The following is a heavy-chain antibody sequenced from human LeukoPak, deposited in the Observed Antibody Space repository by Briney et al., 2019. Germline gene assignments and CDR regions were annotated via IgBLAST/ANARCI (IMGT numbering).Heavy chain of an antibody. D-gene: IGHD6-25*01. V-gene: IGHV3-30-3*01. Sequence: GGSLRLSCAASGFTFSSYAMHWVRQAPGKGLEWVAVISYDGSNKYYADSVKGRFTISRDNSKNTLYLQMNSLRAEDTAVYYCARDGLAAEIGYWGQGTLVTVSS. CDR2: ISYDGSNK. CDR1: GFTFSSYA. CDR3: ARDGLAAEIGY. J-gene: IGHJ4*02.